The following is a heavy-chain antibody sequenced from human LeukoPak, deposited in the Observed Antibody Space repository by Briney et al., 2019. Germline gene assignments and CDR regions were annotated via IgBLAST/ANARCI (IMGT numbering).Heavy chain of an antibody. CDR2: ISSGSSTI. D-gene: IGHD2-2*01. CDR1: GYTFSSYS. Sequence: PGGSLRLSCAASGYTFSSYSMNWVRQAPGKGLEWVSYISSGSSTIYYADSVKGRFTISRDNAKNSLYLQMNSLRAEDTAVYYCARESWSSLTWGQGTLVTVSS. CDR3: ARESWSSLT. J-gene: IGHJ5*02. V-gene: IGHV3-48*04.